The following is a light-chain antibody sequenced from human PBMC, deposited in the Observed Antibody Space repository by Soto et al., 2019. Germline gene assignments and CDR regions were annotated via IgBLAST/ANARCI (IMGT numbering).Light chain of an antibody. Sequence: EIVMTQSPATLSVSPGERATLSCRASQSVSNNLAWYQKKPGQAPRLLIYGASTRATGIPARFSGSGSGTGFHLNISSLQSEDFAFYYCQQYNNWWTFGQGTRVDIK. CDR3: QQYNNWWT. J-gene: IGKJ1*01. CDR1: QSVSNN. CDR2: GAS. V-gene: IGKV3-15*01.